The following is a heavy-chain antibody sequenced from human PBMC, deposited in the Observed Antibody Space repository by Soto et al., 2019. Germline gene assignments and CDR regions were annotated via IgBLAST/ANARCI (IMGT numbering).Heavy chain of an antibody. CDR2: IHHSGSI. CDR1: GDSISSDYYH. Sequence: QVQLQQSGPGLVKPSQTLSLTCTVSGDSISSDYYHWTWIRQSPGKVLEWIGYIHHSGSILYNPSLKSRVTISVDTSKNQFSLRLTSGTAAATAVYFCAREVDGGDSLDVWCQGTTVTVSS. CDR3: AREVDGGDSLDV. V-gene: IGHV4-30-4*08. D-gene: IGHD2-21*02. J-gene: IGHJ6*02.